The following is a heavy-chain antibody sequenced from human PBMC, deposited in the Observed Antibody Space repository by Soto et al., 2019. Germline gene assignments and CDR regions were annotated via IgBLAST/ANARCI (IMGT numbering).Heavy chain of an antibody. D-gene: IGHD2-21*02. J-gene: IGHJ5*02. CDR2: VYYTGST. Sequence: SETLSLTCTVSGAPIRSTDYYRSWIRQAPGKGLEWIGYVYYTGSTYYNPSLMSRLTISVDTSKNQFSLKLTSVTAAETAVYYCVRTAREGAVAPHWFDRWGQGTQVTV. V-gene: IGHV4-30-4*01. CDR3: VRTAREGAVAPHWFDR. CDR1: GAPIRSTDYY.